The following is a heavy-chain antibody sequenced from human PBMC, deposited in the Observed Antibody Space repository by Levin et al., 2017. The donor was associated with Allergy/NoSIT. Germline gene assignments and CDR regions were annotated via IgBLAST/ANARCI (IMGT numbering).Heavy chain of an antibody. CDR1: GFSFSDSY. Sequence: GGSLRLSCAASGFSFSDSYITWILQAPGKGLEWVSYISRRGDYANYADSVKGRFTISRDNAKNSLSLHMNSLRAEDTAVYYCARTVGAGDGSGGGCSNWFDPWGQGTLVTVSS. J-gene: IGHJ5*02. D-gene: IGHD2-15*01. CDR3: ARTVGAGDGSGGGCSNWFDP. V-gene: IGHV3-11*03. CDR2: ISRRGDYA.